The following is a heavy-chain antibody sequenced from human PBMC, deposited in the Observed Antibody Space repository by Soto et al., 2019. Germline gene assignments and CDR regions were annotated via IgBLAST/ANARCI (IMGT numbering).Heavy chain of an antibody. CDR1: GFTFSSYG. Sequence: QVQLVESGGGVVQPGRSLRLSCAASGFTFSSYGMHWVRQAPGKGLEWVAVIWYDGSNKYYADSVKGRFTISRDNSKNTLYLQMNSLRAEDTAVYYCARVGRSESYYYYYYMDVWGKGTTVTVSS. J-gene: IGHJ6*03. CDR2: IWYDGSNK. CDR3: ARVGRSESYYYYYYMDV. V-gene: IGHV3-33*01.